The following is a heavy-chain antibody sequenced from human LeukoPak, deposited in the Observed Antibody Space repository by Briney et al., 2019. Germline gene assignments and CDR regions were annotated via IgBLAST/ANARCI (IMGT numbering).Heavy chain of an antibody. D-gene: IGHD3-10*01. CDR1: GGSISSYY. V-gene: IGHV4-59*01. Sequence: PSETLSLTCTVSGGSISSYYWSWIRQPPGKGLEWIGYIYYSGSTNYNPSLKSRVTISVDTSENQFSLKLSSVTAADTAVYYCARGRLLWFGEFDYWGQGTLVTVSS. CDR2: IYYSGST. J-gene: IGHJ4*02. CDR3: ARGRLLWFGEFDY.